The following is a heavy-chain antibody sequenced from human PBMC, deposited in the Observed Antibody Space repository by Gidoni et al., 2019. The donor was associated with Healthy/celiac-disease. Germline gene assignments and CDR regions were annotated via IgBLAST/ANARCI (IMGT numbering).Heavy chain of an antibody. CDR3: ARLAGTTVIHAGWYFDL. CDR2: IYPGDSDT. V-gene: IGHV5-51*01. CDR1: GYSFTSYW. J-gene: IGHJ2*01. Sequence: EVQLVQSGAEVKKLGESLKISCKGSGYSFTSYWIGWVRQMPGKGLEWMGIIYPGDSDTRYSPSFQGQVTISADKSISTAYLQWSSLKASDTAMYYCARLAGTTVIHAGWYFDLWGRGTLVTVSS. D-gene: IGHD4-17*01.